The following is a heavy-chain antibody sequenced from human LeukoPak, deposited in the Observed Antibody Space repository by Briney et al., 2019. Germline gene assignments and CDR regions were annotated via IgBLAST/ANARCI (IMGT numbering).Heavy chain of an antibody. V-gene: IGHV1-18*04. D-gene: IGHD3-22*01. CDR1: GYTFTSYY. CDR2: ISAYNGNT. J-gene: IGHJ4*02. CDR3: ARDRYYDSSPPRY. Sequence: ASVKVSCKASGYTFTSYYMHWVRQAPGQGREWMGWISAYNGNTNYAQKLQGRVTMTTDTSTSTAYMELRSLRSDDTAVYYCARDRYYDSSPPRYWGQGTLVTVSS.